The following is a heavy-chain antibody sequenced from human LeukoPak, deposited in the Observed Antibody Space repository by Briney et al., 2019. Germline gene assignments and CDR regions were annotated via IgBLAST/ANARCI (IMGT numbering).Heavy chain of an antibody. Sequence: SGGSLRLSCAASGFIFSSYGMSWVRQAPGKGLEWVANVNEDGSEKHYMDSVKGRFTISRDNAKKSLYLQMNSLRVEDTAMYYCARWSDWGQGTLVTVPS. CDR2: VNEDGSEK. CDR1: GFIFSSYG. J-gene: IGHJ4*02. CDR3: ARWSD. V-gene: IGHV3-7*01.